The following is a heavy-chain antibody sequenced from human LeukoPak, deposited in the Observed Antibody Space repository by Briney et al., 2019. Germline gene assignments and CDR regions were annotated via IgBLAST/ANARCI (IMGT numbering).Heavy chain of an antibody. CDR1: GYSISSGYY. J-gene: IGHJ4*02. V-gene: IGHV4-38-2*02. CDR2: IYHSGST. Sequence: SETLSLTCTVSGYSISSGYYWGWIRQPPGKGLEWIGSIYHSGSTYYNPSLKSRVTISVDTSKNQFSLKLSSVTAADTAVYYCARVSTSRASDYWGQGTLVTVSS. CDR3: ARVSTSRASDY. D-gene: IGHD2/OR15-2a*01.